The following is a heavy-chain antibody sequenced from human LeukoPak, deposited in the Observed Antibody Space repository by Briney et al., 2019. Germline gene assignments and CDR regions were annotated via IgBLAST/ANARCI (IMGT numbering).Heavy chain of an antibody. D-gene: IGHD1-7*01. CDR3: ARVFLGITGTTDFDY. CDR2: ISSSSSTT. CDR1: GFTFSSYS. J-gene: IGHJ4*02. Sequence: PGGSLRLSCAASGFTFSSYSMNWVRQAPGKGLEWVSYISSSSSTTYYTDSVKGGFTISSENAKKTLYLQKKRLRAEDTAVYYCARVFLGITGTTDFDYWGQGTLVTVSS. V-gene: IGHV3-48*04.